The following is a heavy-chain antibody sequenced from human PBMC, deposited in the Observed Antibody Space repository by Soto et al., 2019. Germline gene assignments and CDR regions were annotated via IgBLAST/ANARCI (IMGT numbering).Heavy chain of an antibody. CDR3: ARDRCYDGTCYSASDS. CDR1: VFRFSTYN. D-gene: IGHD2-15*01. CDR2: ISTTSFTI. V-gene: IGHV3-48*02. J-gene: IGHJ5*01. Sequence: GGSLRLSCSASVFRFSTYNMDWVRQAPGKGPEWIAHISTTSFTIYYADSVKGRFTISRDNDRNSLYLEMNSLRDEDTAVYYCARDRCYDGTCYSASDSWGQGTLVTVSS.